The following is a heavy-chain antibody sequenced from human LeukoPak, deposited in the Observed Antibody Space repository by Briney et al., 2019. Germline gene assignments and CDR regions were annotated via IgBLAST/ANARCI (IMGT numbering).Heavy chain of an antibody. J-gene: IGHJ4*02. Sequence: PSETLSLTCAVSGYSIISYYYWGWIRQSPGKGQEWIGSLYHSGSTHYNPSLKSRVTMSVDTSKNQFSLKLNSVTAADTAVYYCARNSSGHSFEYWGQGSLVTVSS. V-gene: IGHV4-38-2*01. CDR3: ARNSSGHSFEY. CDR2: LYHSGST. D-gene: IGHD6-19*01. CDR1: GYSIISYYY.